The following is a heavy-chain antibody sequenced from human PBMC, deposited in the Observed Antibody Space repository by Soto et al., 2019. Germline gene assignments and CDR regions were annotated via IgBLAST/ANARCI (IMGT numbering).Heavy chain of an antibody. CDR1: GFIFGTYG. CDR3: GKETAASVDYYYFYGLDG. CDR2: ISYDGNKE. D-gene: IGHD6-19*01. Sequence: QVQLVESGGGVVQPGRSLRLSCSASGFIFGTYGMDWVRQAPGKGLEWVALISYDGNKEFYADYVKGRFTISRDNYTNKRNLHINSLKPADTAMNYWGKETAASVDYYYFYGLDGWGPGTTVSVSS. V-gene: IGHV3-30*18. J-gene: IGHJ6*02.